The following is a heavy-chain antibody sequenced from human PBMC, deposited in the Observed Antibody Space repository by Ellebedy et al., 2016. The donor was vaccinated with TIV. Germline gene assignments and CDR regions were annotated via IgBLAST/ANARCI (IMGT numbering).Heavy chain of an antibody. J-gene: IGHJ4*02. CDR3: ARAPSMITFGGVIVIRYFDY. CDR1: GFTFSSYW. V-gene: IGHV3-7*04. CDR2: IKQDGSEK. D-gene: IGHD3-16*02. Sequence: GESLKISCAASGFTFSSYWMSWVRQAPGKGLEWVANIKQDGSEKYYVDSVKGRFTISRDNAKNSLYLQMNSLRAEDTAVYYCARAPSMITFGGVIVIRYFDYWGQGTLVTVSS.